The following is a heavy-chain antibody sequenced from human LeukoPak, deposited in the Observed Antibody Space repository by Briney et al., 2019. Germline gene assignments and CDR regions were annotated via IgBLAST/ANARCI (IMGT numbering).Heavy chain of an antibody. J-gene: IGHJ4*02. Sequence: PGRSLRLSCAASGFTFSSYAIDWVRQAPGKGLEYVSAISSNGGSTYYANSVKGRFTISRDNSKNTLYLQMGSLRPGDMAVYYCARSYSEGIFGYWGQGTLVTVSS. CDR1: GFTFSSYA. CDR2: ISSNGGST. D-gene: IGHD4-11*01. CDR3: ARSYSEGIFGY. V-gene: IGHV3-64*01.